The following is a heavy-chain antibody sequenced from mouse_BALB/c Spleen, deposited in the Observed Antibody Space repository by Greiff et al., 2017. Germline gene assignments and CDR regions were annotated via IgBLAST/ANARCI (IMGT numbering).Heavy chain of an antibody. Sequence: EVQLVESGPGLVKPSQSLSLTCTVTGYSITSDYAWNWIRQFPGNKLEWMGYISYSGSTSYNPSLKSRISITRDTSKNQFFLQLNSVTTEDTATYYCASTVERTWFAYWGQGTLVTVSA. D-gene: IGHD1-1*01. CDR3: ASTVERTWFAY. V-gene: IGHV3-2*02. CDR1: GYSITSDYA. CDR2: ISYSGST. J-gene: IGHJ3*01.